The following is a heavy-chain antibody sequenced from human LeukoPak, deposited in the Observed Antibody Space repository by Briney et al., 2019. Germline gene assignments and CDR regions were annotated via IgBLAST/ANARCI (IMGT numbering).Heavy chain of an antibody. Sequence: GGSLRLSCAVSGFTFDDYGMSWVRQAPGKGLEWVSGINWNGGSIGYAGSVKGRFTISRDNVKNSLYLQMNSLRAEDTALYYCAGGRSTFDYWGQGTLVTVSS. V-gene: IGHV3-20*04. CDR3: AGGRSTFDY. D-gene: IGHD2-2*01. J-gene: IGHJ4*02. CDR1: GFTFDDYG. CDR2: INWNGGSI.